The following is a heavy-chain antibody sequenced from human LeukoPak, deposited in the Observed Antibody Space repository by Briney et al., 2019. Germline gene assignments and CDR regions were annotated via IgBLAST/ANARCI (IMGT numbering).Heavy chain of an antibody. V-gene: IGHV4-34*01. J-gene: IGHJ4*02. CDR3: ARRGAKSRGKVVVAAPFDY. CDR2: ITHRGST. Sequence: PSETLSLTCAVYGESFSDYYWTWIRQPPGKGLEWIGEITHRGSTDYNPSLKSRVTISVDTSKNQFSLKLSSVTAADTAVYYCARRGAKSRGKVVVAAPFDYWGQGALVTVSA. CDR1: GESFSDYY. D-gene: IGHD2-15*01.